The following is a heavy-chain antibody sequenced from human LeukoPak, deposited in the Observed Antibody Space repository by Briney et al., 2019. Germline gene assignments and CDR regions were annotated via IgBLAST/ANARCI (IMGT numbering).Heavy chain of an antibody. D-gene: IGHD2-2*01. CDR1: GYTFTSYG. CDR2: ISAYNGNT. Sequence: ASVKVSCKASGYTFTSYGISWVRQAPGQGLEWMGWISAYNGNTNYAQKLQGRGTMTTDTSTSTAYMELRSLRSDDTAVYYCARDTYCSSTSCRFTQVQHWGQGTLVTVSS. CDR3: ARDTYCSSTSCRFTQVQH. J-gene: IGHJ1*01. V-gene: IGHV1-18*04.